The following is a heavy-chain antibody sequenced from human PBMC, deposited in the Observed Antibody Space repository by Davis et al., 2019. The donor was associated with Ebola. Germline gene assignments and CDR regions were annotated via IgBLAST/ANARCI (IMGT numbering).Heavy chain of an antibody. CDR3: ARDPTLRGYYYYYMDV. Sequence: ASVKVSCKASGYTFTGYYMHWVRQAPGQGLEWMGWINPNSGGTNYAQKFQGRVTMTRDTSISTAYMELSRLRSDDTAVYYCARDPTLRGYYYYYMDVWGKGTTVTVSS. J-gene: IGHJ6*03. V-gene: IGHV1-2*02. D-gene: IGHD2-15*01. CDR2: INPNSGGT. CDR1: GYTFTGYY.